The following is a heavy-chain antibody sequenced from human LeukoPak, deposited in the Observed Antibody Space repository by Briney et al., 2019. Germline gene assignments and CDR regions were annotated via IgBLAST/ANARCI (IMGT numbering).Heavy chain of an antibody. D-gene: IGHD6-19*01. Sequence: QPGGSLRLSCVASGFTFSNYAMSWVRQAPGKGLEWVSGISGSGGSTYYADSVKGRFTISRDNSKNTLFLQMNSLRAEDTAVYYCAKETYSSGWYPYFDYWGQGTLVTVSS. V-gene: IGHV3-23*01. CDR3: AKETYSSGWYPYFDY. CDR1: GFTFSNYA. CDR2: ISGSGGST. J-gene: IGHJ4*02.